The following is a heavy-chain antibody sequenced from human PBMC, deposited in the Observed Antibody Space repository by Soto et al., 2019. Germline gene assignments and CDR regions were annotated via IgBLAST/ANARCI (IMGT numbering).Heavy chain of an antibody. Sequence: QITLKESGPTLVKPTQTLTLTCTFSGFSLTTSGVGVGWIRQPPGKALEWLALIYWDDDKRYSPSLKSRLPITXEPXKNQVVLTMTNMDPADTATYFCAHRTTTVTWWFAPWGQGTLVTVSS. CDR2: IYWDDDK. D-gene: IGHD4-17*01. CDR1: GFSLTTSGVG. V-gene: IGHV2-5*02. J-gene: IGHJ5*02. CDR3: AHRTTTVTWWFAP.